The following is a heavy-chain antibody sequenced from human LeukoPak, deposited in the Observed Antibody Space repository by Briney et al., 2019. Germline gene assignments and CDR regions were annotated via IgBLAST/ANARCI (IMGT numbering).Heavy chain of an antibody. J-gene: IGHJ4*02. Sequence: GGSLRLSCAASGFTFSSYVMHWVRQAPGKGLEWVAVISYDGSNKYYADSVKGRFTISRDNSKNTLYLQMNSLRAEDTAVYYCARSGSYRDYYFDYWGQGTLVTVSS. CDR3: ARSGSYRDYYFDY. CDR2: ISYDGSNK. CDR1: GFTFSSYV. D-gene: IGHD1-26*01. V-gene: IGHV3-30*03.